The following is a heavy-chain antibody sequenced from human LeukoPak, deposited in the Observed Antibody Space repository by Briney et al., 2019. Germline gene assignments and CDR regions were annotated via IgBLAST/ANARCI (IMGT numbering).Heavy chain of an antibody. CDR3: AKGEQFDP. J-gene: IGHJ6*02. V-gene: IGHV3-30*18. D-gene: IGHD1/OR15-1a*01. Sequence: GGSLRLSCAASGFTFSSFGMHWVRQAPGKGLEWVAVISYDGRNKYYADSVKGRFTISRDNSKNTLYLQMNSLRAEDTAMYYCAKGEQFDPWGQGTTVTVSS. CDR2: ISYDGRNK. CDR1: GFTFSSFG.